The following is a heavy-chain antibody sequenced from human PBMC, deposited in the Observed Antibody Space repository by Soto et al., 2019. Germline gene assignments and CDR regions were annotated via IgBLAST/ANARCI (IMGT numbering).Heavy chain of an antibody. CDR3: TTDPEGYCSGGSCYVTIY. CDR1: GFTFSNAW. D-gene: IGHD2-15*01. J-gene: IGHJ4*02. V-gene: IGHV3-15*01. Sequence: GGSLRLSCAASGFTFSNAWMSWVRQAPGKGLEWVGRIKSKTDGGTTDYAAPVKGRFTISRDDSKNTLYLQMNSLKTEDTAVYYCTTDPEGYCSGGSCYVTIYWGQGTLVTVSS. CDR2: IKSKTDGGTT.